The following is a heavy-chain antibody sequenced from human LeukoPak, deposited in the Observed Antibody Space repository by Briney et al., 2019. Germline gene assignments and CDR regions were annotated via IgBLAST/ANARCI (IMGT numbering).Heavy chain of an antibody. V-gene: IGHV4-4*07. D-gene: IGHD3-10*01. Sequence: SETLSLTCTVSGGSISNYYWSWIRQPAGKGLEWIGRLYTSGSTNYNPSLKSRVTMSVDTSKNHFSPKLTSVTAADTAVYYCARDQSLIRGVLFDPWGQGTLVTVSS. CDR2: LYTSGST. CDR3: ARDQSLIRGVLFDP. J-gene: IGHJ5*02. CDR1: GGSISNYY.